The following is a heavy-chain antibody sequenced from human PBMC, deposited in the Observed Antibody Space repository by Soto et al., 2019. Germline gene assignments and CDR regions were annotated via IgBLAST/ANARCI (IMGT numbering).Heavy chain of an antibody. CDR3: ARHVPAAGYYYGMDV. CDR1: GYTFTNYG. V-gene: IGHV1-18*01. CDR2: ISGYNGNT. Sequence: QVRLVQSAAEVKKPGASVKVSCKASGYTFTNYGISWVRQAPGHGLEWMGWISGYNGNTHLAQKFQGRVTITADESTSTAYMELSSLRSEDTAVYYCARHVPAAGYYYGMDVWGQGTTVTVSS. J-gene: IGHJ6*02. D-gene: IGHD2-2*01.